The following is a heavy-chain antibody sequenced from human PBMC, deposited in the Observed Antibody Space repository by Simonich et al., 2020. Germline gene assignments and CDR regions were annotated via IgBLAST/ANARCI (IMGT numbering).Heavy chain of an antibody. Sequence: VHGGAEVKKPGASVKVFCKVSGYTLTELSMHWVRQAPGKGLKWMGGFDPEEGETIYEQKFQGRVTMTEDTSTDTAYKELSSLRSEDTAVYYCATGNLPTTKGGVFDYWGQGTLVNVSS. CDR3: ATGNLPTTKGGVFDY. CDR2: FDPEEGET. CDR1: GYTLTELS. V-gene: IGHV1-24*01. D-gene: IGHD5-12*01. J-gene: IGHJ4*02.